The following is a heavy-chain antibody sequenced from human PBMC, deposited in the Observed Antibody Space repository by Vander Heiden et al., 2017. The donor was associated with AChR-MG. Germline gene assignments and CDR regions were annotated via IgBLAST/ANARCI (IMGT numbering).Heavy chain of an antibody. D-gene: IGHD6-13*01. Sequence: QVQLQESRPGLVKPSETPSLTCTVSGGSISSYYWSWIRQPPGKGLEWIGYIYYGGGTNYNPSLKSRVTISVDTSKNQFSLKLSSVTAADTAVYYCARAKGVAAAGFDYWGQGTLVTVSS. V-gene: IGHV4-59*01. J-gene: IGHJ4*02. CDR2: IYYGGGT. CDR3: ARAKGVAAAGFDY. CDR1: GGSISSYY.